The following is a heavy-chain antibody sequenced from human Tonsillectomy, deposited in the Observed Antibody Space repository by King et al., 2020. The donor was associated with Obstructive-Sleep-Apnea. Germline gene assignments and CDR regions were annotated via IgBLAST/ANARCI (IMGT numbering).Heavy chain of an antibody. CDR3: GGFLPKWVSPRYCSGGSCFRRTSLSTPFDY. V-gene: IGHV4-39*07. D-gene: IGHD2-15*01. CDR2: IYYSGST. CDR1: GGSISSSSYY. Sequence: QLQESGPGLVKPSETLSLTCTVSGGSISSSSYYWGWIRQPPGKGLEWIGSIYYSGSTYYNPSLKSRVTISVDTSKNQFSLKLSSVTAADTAVYYCGGFLPKWVSPRYCSGGSCFRRTSLSTPFDYWGQGTLVTVSS. J-gene: IGHJ4*02.